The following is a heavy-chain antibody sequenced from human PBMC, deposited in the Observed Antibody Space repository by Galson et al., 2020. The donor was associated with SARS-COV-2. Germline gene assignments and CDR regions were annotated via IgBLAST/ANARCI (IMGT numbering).Heavy chain of an antibody. CDR2: IYSGGST. Sequence: LSLTCAASGFTVSSNYMSWVRPAPGKGLEWVSVIYSGGSTYYADSVKGRFTISRDNSKNTLYLQMNSLRAEDTAVYYCARQLWLRGPFDYWGQVTLVTFSS. CDR3: ARQLWLRGPFDY. CDR1: GFTVSSNY. V-gene: IGHV3-53*01. J-gene: IGHJ4*02. D-gene: IGHD5-18*01.